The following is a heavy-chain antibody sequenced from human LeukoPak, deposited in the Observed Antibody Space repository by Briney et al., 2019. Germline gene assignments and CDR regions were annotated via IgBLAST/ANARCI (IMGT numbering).Heavy chain of an antibody. Sequence: PGGSLRLSCTVSGFTVSSNSMSWVRQAPGKGLEWVSFIYSDNTHYSDSVKGRFTISRDNSKNTLYLQMNRLKAEDTAVYYCARRAGAYSHPYDYWGQGTLVTVYS. D-gene: IGHD4/OR15-4a*01. CDR1: GFTVSSNS. V-gene: IGHV3-53*01. CDR2: IYSDNT. J-gene: IGHJ4*02. CDR3: ARRAGAYSHPYDY.